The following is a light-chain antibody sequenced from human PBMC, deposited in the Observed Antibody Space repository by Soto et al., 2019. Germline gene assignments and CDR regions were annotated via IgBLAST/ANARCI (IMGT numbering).Light chain of an antibody. Sequence: EIVLTQSSGTLSLSPGKRATLSCRASQSISSSYLAWYQQKPGLAPRLLIYDASSRATGIPDRFSGSGSVTDFTLTISRLEPEDFAVYFCQQYGSSPRTFGQGTKVDIK. CDR3: QQYGSSPRT. CDR2: DAS. J-gene: IGKJ1*01. CDR1: QSISSSY. V-gene: IGKV3D-20*01.